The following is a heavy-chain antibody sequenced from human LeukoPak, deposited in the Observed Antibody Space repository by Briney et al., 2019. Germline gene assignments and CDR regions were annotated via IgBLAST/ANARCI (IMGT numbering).Heavy chain of an antibody. CDR2: INPSGGST. Sequence: ASVKVSCKASGYTFTSYYMHWVRQAPGQGLEGMGIINPSGGSTSYAQKFQGRVTMTRDTSKNQFSLKLSSVTAADTAVYYCARVYYDRRLYYYYYYMDVWGKGTTVTVSS. V-gene: IGHV1-46*01. CDR3: ARVYYDRRLYYYYYYMDV. D-gene: IGHD3-22*01. CDR1: GYTFTSYY. J-gene: IGHJ6*03.